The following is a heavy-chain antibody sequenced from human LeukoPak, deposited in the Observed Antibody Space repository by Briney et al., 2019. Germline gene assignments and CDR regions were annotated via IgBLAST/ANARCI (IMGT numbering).Heavy chain of an antibody. J-gene: IGHJ5*02. CDR2: IYYSGST. D-gene: IGHD3-10*01. V-gene: IGHV4-59*08. Sequence: SETLSLTCTVSGGSISSYHWSWIRQPPGKGLEWIGYIYYSGSTNYNPSLKSRVTISVDTSKNQFSLKLSSVTAADTAVYYCARGYYGSGSYSLWFDPWGQGTLVTDSS. CDR1: GGSISSYH. CDR3: ARGYYGSGSYSLWFDP.